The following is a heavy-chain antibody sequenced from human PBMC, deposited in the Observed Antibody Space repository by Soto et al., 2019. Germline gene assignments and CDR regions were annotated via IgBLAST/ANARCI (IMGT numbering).Heavy chain of an antibody. D-gene: IGHD1-26*01. V-gene: IGHV4-39*01. J-gene: IGHJ5*02. CDR3: ATQEVGGSYVYTFDP. CDR1: GGSITSSSYY. CDR2: IYYSGST. Sequence: QLHLRESGPGLVKPSETLSLTCTVSGGSITSSSYYWGWIRQPPGKGLEWIVSIYYSGSTYYNPSLKSRVTISVDPSKNQFSLKLSSVTAADTAVYYCATQEVGGSYVYTFDPWGQGTLVTVSS.